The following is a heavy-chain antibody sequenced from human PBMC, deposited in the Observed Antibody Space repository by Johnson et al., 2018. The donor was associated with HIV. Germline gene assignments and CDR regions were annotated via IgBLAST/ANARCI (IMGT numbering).Heavy chain of an antibody. Sequence: VQLVESGGGLVQPGGSLRLSCAASGFTFSSYAMSWVRQAPGKGLEWVSTISGSGGSTYCADSVKGRFTISRDNSKNTLSLQMDSLRPEDTAVYYCARDRSPYSGVSLGGIWGQGTMVTVSS. CDR1: GFTFSSYA. CDR2: ISGSGGST. CDR3: ARDRSPYSGVSLGGI. V-gene: IGHV3-23*04. J-gene: IGHJ3*02. D-gene: IGHD1-26*01.